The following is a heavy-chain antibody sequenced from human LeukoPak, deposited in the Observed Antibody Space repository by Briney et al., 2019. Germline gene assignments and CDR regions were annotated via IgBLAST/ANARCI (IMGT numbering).Heavy chain of an antibody. CDR1: GFTFSSYS. CDR3: ARDRVFGGMYV. D-gene: IGHD6-13*01. CDR2: ISSSSSYI. J-gene: IGHJ6*04. V-gene: IGHV3-21*01. Sequence: GGSLRLSCAASGFTFSSYSMNWVRQAPGKGLEWVSSISSSSSYIYYADSVKGRFTISRDNAKNSLYLQMNSLRAEDTAVYYCARDRVFGGMYVWGKGTTVTVSS.